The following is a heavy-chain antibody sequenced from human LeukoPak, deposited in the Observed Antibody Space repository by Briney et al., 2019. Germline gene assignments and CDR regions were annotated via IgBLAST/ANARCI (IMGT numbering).Heavy chain of an antibody. D-gene: IGHD3-9*01. CDR3: ASHPYYDILAGYYTPNYFDY. V-gene: IGHV3-30*02. CDR2: IRYDGSNK. Sequence: GGSLRLSCAASGFTFSSYVMHWVRQAPGKGLEWVAFIRYDGSNKYYADSVKGRFTISRDNSKNTLYLQMNNLRAVDTAVYYCASHPYYDILAGYYTPNYFDYWGQGTLVTVSS. CDR1: GFTFSSYV. J-gene: IGHJ4*02.